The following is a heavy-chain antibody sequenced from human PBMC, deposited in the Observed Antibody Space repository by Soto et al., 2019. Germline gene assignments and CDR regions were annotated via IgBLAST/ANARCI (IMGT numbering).Heavy chain of an antibody. CDR2: ISYDGSNK. J-gene: IGHJ4*02. Sequence: GGSLRLSCAASGFTFSSYGMHWVRQAPGKGLEWVAVISYDGSNKYYADSVKGRFTISRDNSKNTLYLQMNSLRAEDTAVYYCAKDSYDYVWGSYRQAYYFDYWGQGTLVTVSS. CDR1: GFTFSSYG. D-gene: IGHD3-16*02. V-gene: IGHV3-30*18. CDR3: AKDSYDYVWGSYRQAYYFDY.